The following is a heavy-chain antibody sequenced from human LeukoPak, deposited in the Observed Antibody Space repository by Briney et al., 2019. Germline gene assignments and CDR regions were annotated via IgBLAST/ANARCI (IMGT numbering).Heavy chain of an antibody. J-gene: IGHJ4*02. CDR2: ISGSGGST. Sequence: QTGGSLRLSCAASGFTFSSYAMSWVRQAPGKGLEWVSAISGSGGSTYYADSVKGRFTISRDNSKNTLYLQMNSLRAEDTAVYYCAKASLGLGAAAKFDYWGQGTLVTVSS. V-gene: IGHV3-23*01. D-gene: IGHD6-13*01. CDR3: AKASLGLGAAAKFDY. CDR1: GFTFSSYA.